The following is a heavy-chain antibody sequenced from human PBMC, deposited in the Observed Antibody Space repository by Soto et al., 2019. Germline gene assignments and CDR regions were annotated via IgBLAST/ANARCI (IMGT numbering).Heavy chain of an antibody. CDR3: AGLYHYDSSGYYDY. D-gene: IGHD3-22*01. J-gene: IGHJ4*02. V-gene: IGHV1-46*01. CDR1: GNSFTTYY. CDR2: INPSGGRT. Sequence: DSVKVSCKASGNSFTTYYMHWVRQAPGQGLEWMGIINPSGGRTTYAQKFQGRVTMTRDTSTSTFHMELSSLTSEDTAVYYCAGLYHYDSSGYYDYWGQGTLVTVSS.